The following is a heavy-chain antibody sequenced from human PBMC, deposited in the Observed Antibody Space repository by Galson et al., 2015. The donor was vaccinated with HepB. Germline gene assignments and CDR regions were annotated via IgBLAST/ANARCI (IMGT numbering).Heavy chain of an antibody. V-gene: IGHV3-30*18. CDR3: AKDLHGRSSWHYYYYGMDV. CDR1: GFTFSSYG. Sequence: SLRLSCAASGFTFSSYGMHWVRQAPGKGLEWVAVISDDGSNKYYADSVKGRFTISRDNSKNTLYLQMNSLRAEDTAVYYCAKDLHGRSSWHYYYYGMDVWGQVTTVTVSS. D-gene: IGHD6-13*01. CDR2: ISDDGSNK. J-gene: IGHJ6*02.